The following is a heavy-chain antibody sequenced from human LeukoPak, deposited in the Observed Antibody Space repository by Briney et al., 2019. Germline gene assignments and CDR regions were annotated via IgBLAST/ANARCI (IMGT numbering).Heavy chain of an antibody. CDR2: ISGSGVYT. V-gene: IGHV3-23*01. J-gene: IGHJ6*04. D-gene: IGHD3-10*02. Sequence: GGTLRLSCAASGFTFSSYGMSWVRQAPGKGLEWVSAISGSGVYTYYADSVKGRFTISRDNSKNTLYLQMNSLRAEDTAVYYCAELGITMIGGVWGKGTTVTISS. CDR1: GFTFSSYG. CDR3: AELGITMIGGV.